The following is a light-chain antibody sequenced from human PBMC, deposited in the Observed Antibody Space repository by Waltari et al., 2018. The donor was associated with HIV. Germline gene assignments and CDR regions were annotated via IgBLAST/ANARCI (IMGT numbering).Light chain of an antibody. CDR3: SSYTSSSPYA. V-gene: IGLV2-14*03. CDR1: RSDVGGYNY. CDR2: DVS. Sequence: SALTQPASVSGSPGQSITISCTGTRSDVGGYNYVSWYQQHPGKAPKLMIYDVSNRPSGVSNRFSGSKSGNTASLTISGLQAEDEADYYCSSYTSSSPYAFGTGTKVTVL. J-gene: IGLJ1*01.